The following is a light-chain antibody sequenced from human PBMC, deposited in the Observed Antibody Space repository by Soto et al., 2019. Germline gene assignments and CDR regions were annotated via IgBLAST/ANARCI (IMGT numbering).Light chain of an antibody. J-gene: IGKJ2*01. CDR3: QQYGTSPGT. V-gene: IGKV3-20*01. CDR1: HAVTNNF. Sequence: EIVLTQSPGTLSLSPGERATLSCRASHAVTNNFLTWYQQKPGQAPRLVIYGASSRPAGIPDRFSRSGAGTDFTLSISSLEPEDFAVYFCQQYGTSPGTFGKGTKLEIK. CDR2: GAS.